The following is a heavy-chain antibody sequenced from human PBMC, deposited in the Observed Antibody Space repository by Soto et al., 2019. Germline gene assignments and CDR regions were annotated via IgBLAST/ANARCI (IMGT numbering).Heavy chain of an antibody. D-gene: IGHD3-9*01. V-gene: IGHV3-23*01. Sequence: GRSLRLSCVVSGFTFSNFAMSWVRQAPGKGLEWVSTLTGSSGVTYYADSVKGRFAISRDNSRNTLSMQMNSLTAEDTAVYYCAKGGATYGLLTHDYWGQGTRVTVSS. CDR3: AKGGATYGLLTHDY. J-gene: IGHJ4*02. CDR1: GFTFSNFA. CDR2: LTGSSGVT.